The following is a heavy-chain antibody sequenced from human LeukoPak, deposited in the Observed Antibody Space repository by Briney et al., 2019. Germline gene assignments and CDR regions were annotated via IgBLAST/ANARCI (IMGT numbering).Heavy chain of an antibody. V-gene: IGHV1-18*01. CDR2: ISAYNGNT. CDR3: ARGGVDLLPYCGGDCYYTPFDY. J-gene: IGHJ4*02. Sequence: ASVKVSCKASGYTLTSYGISWVRQAPGQGLEWMGWISAYNGNTNYAQKLQGRVTMTTDTSTSTAYMELRSLRSDDTAVYYCARGGVDLLPYCGGDCYYTPFDYWGQGTLVTVSS. CDR1: GYTLTSYG. D-gene: IGHD2-21*02.